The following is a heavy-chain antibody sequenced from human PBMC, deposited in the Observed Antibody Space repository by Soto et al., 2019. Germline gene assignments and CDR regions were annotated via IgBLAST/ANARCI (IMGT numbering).Heavy chain of an antibody. Sequence: QLQLQESGPGLVKPSETLSLTCTVSGGSISSSSYYWGWIRQPPGKGLEWIGSIYYSGSTYYNPSLKSRVTISVDTSKNQFSLKLSSVTAADTAVYYCARQLHGSGGVGGRSNWFYPWGQGTLVTVSS. CDR2: IYYSGST. CDR3: ARQLHGSGGVGGRSNWFYP. D-gene: IGHD2-15*01. J-gene: IGHJ5*02. V-gene: IGHV4-39*01. CDR1: GGSISSSSYY.